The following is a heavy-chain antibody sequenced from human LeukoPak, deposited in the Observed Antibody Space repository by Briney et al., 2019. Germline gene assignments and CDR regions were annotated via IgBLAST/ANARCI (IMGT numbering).Heavy chain of an antibody. CDR3: AKDRSALWFGEPG. CDR2: ISGSGGST. D-gene: IGHD3-10*01. J-gene: IGHJ4*02. Sequence: GGSLRLSCAASGFTFSSYAMSWVRQAPGKGLEWVSAISGSGGSTYYADSVKGRFTISRDNSKNTLYLRMNSLRAEDTAVYYCAKDRSALWFGEPGGGQGTLVTVSS. CDR1: GFTFSSYA. V-gene: IGHV3-23*01.